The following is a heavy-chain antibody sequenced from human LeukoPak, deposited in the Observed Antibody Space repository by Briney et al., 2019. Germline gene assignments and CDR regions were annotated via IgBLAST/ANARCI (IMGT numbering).Heavy chain of an antibody. D-gene: IGHD2-2*02. Sequence: PSETLSLTCTVSGGSISSGSHYWSWIRQPAGKGLEWIGRIYTSGSTNYNPSLKSRVTISVDTSKNQSSLKLSSVTAADTAVYYCARGPAAIHHWFDPWGQGTLVTVSS. V-gene: IGHV4-61*02. J-gene: IGHJ5*02. CDR3: ARGPAAIHHWFDP. CDR1: GGSISSGSHY. CDR2: IYTSGST.